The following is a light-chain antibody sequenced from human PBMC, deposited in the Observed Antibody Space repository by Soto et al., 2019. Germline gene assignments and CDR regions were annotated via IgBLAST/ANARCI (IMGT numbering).Light chain of an antibody. CDR2: DTT. J-gene: IGLJ3*02. Sequence: VVTQEPSLTVSPGGTVTLTCGSSTGAFTICHCAYWFQRKPVQAPRTLIYDTTNKQSWTPARFSGSLLGCKAALSLSVAQPEDEADYYPFLSQGXARVFGGGTQLXV. V-gene: IGLV7-46*01. CDR1: TGAFTICHC. CDR3: FLSQGXARV.